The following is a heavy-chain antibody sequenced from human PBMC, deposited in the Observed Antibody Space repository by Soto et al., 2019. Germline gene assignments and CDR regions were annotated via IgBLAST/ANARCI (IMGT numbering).Heavy chain of an antibody. Sequence: SETLSLTCTVSGCSISSSSYYWGWIRQPPGKGLEWIGSIYYSGSTYYNPSLKSRVTISVDTSKNQFSLKLSSVTAADTAVYYCARHVVVVVADSETPKQRHWFDPWGQGTLVTVSS. D-gene: IGHD2-15*01. V-gene: IGHV4-39*01. CDR1: GCSISSSSYY. CDR3: ARHVVVVVADSETPKQRHWFDP. CDR2: IYYSGST. J-gene: IGHJ5*02.